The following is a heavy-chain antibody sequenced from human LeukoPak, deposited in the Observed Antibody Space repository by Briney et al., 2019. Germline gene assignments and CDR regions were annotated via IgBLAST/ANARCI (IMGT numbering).Heavy chain of an antibody. CDR1: GGSIISYY. V-gene: IGHV4-59*08. CDR3: ARAYSSSWYFNWFDP. CDR2: IYYSGPT. D-gene: IGHD6-13*01. Sequence: SETLSLTCNVSGGSIISYYWSWIRQPPGKGLEWIGYIYYSGPTKYTPSLKSRVTISVDTSKNQFSLKLSSVTAADTAVYFCARAYSSSWYFNWFDPWGQGTQVTVSS. J-gene: IGHJ5*02.